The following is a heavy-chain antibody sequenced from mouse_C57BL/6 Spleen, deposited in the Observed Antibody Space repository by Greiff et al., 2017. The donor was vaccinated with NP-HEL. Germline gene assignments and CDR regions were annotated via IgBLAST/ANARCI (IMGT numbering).Heavy chain of an antibody. CDR3: ATTVVARDAMDY. D-gene: IGHD1-1*01. Sequence: QVQLQQPGAELVMPGALVKLSCKASGYTFTSYWMHWVKQRPGQGLEWIGEIDPSDSYTNYNQKFKGKSTLTVDKSSSTAYMQLSSLTSEDSAVYYCATTVVARDAMDYWGQGTSVTVSS. CDR2: IDPSDSYT. CDR1: GYTFTSYW. V-gene: IGHV1-69*01. J-gene: IGHJ4*01.